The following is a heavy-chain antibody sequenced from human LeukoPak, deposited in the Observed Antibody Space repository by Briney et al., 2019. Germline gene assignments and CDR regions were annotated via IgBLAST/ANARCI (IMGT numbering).Heavy chain of an antibody. CDR2: IIPIFGTA. V-gene: IGHV1-69*13. Sequence: SVKVSCKASGGTFTSYAISWVRQAPGQGLEWMGGIIPIFGTANYAQKFQGRVTITADESTSTAYMELRSLRSEDTAVYYCASNYCSGGSCYYTYWGQGTLVTVSS. J-gene: IGHJ4*02. CDR3: ASNYCSGGSCYYTY. D-gene: IGHD2-15*01. CDR1: GGTFTSYA.